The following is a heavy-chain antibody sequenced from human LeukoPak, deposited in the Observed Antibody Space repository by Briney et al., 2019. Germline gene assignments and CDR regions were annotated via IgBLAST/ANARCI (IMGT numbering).Heavy chain of an antibody. CDR2: IYSSGSN. CDR1: GGSISGYF. J-gene: IGHJ4*02. Sequence: SETLSLTCTVSGGSISGYFWSWIRQPAGKGLEWIGRIYSSGSNNYNPSLKSRVTMSLDTSKNHFSLNLTSVTAADTAVYYCARAVEGYDSSLLSDYWGQGTLVTVSS. D-gene: IGHD3-22*01. V-gene: IGHV4-4*07. CDR3: ARAVEGYDSSLLSDY.